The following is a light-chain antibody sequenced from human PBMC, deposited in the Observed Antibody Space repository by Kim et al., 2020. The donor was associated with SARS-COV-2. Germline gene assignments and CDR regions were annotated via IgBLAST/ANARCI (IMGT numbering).Light chain of an antibody. V-gene: IGLV3-19*01. J-gene: IGLJ2*01. CDR3: SSRDSSGDSVV. CDR1: RPTSYY. Sequence: ALGQTVSITCKGHRPTSYYANWYQQKPGQAPKLVVFGKGNRPSGIPDRFSGSISGFTASLTITGAQAEDEADYYCSSRDSSGDSVVFGGGTQLTVL. CDR2: GKG.